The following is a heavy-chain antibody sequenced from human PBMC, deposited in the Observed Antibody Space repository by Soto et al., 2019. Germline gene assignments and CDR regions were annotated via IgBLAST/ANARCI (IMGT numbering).Heavy chain of an antibody. D-gene: IGHD4-17*01. Sequence: QVQLQESGPGLVKPSETLSLTCTVSGGSISSYYWSWIRQPPGKGLEWIGYIYYSGSTNYNPSLTRRVTISVDTSKNPFSLKLSSVTAADTAVYYCAMSFYGDGLDYWGQGTLVTVSS. V-gene: IGHV4-59*01. J-gene: IGHJ4*02. CDR3: AMSFYGDGLDY. CDR1: GGSISSYY. CDR2: IYYSGST.